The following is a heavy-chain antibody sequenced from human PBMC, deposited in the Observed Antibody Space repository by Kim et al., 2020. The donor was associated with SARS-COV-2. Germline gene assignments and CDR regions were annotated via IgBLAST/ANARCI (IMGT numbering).Heavy chain of an antibody. J-gene: IGHJ4*02. Sequence: GGSLRLSCEASGFTFSAHALHWVRQAPGEGLEWVALIAYDGSHISYPDSVKGRFIISRDNIKSTLYLQMNSLRPEDTAVYYCLAEIGSRSFGHWCQGTLVTVSS. CDR2: IAYDGSHI. V-gene: IGHV3-30*04. D-gene: IGHD3-10*01. CDR3: LAEIGSRSFGH. CDR1: GFTFSAHA.